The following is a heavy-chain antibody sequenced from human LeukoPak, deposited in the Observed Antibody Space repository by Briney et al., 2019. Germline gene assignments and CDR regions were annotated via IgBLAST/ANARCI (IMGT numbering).Heavy chain of an antibody. CDR1: GGSISSYY. J-gene: IGHJ4*02. CDR3: ARVPYSSGWYDY. Sequence: PSETLSLTCTVSGGSISSYYWSWIRQPPGKGLEWLGYISYSGSTNYNPSLKSRITISVDTSKNRFSLKLSSVTAADTAVYYCARVPYSSGWYDYWGQGTLVTVSS. D-gene: IGHD6-19*01. CDR2: ISYSGST. V-gene: IGHV4-59*01.